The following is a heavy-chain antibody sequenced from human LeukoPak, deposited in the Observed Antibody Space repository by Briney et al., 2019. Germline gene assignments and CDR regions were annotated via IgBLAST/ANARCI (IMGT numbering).Heavy chain of an antibody. J-gene: IGHJ4*02. CDR3: ARRGRGSWYYFDY. CDR2: INHSGST. Sequence: SETLSLTCAVYGGSFSGYYWSWIRQPPGKGLEWIGEINHSGSTNYNPSLKSRVTISVDTSKNQFSLKLSSVTAADTAVYYCARRGRGSWYYFDYWGQGTLVTVSS. V-gene: IGHV4-34*01. CDR1: GGSFSGYY. D-gene: IGHD6-13*01.